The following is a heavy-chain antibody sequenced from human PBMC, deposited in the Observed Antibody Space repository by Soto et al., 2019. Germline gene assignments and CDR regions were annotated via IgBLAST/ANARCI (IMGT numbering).Heavy chain of an antibody. J-gene: IGHJ4*02. D-gene: IGHD3-10*01. CDR2: ISSSSSYI. CDR1: GFTFSSYS. CDR3: ARDIGSFAYGEGY. V-gene: IGHV3-21*01. Sequence: GGSLRLSCAASGFTFSSYSMNWVRQAPGKGLEWVSSISSSSSYIYYADSVKGRFTISRDNAKNSLYLQMNSLRAEDTAVYYCARDIGSFAYGEGYWGQGIQVTVSS.